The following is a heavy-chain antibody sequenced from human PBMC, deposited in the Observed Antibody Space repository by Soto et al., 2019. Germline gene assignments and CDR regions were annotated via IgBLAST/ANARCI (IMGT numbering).Heavy chain of an antibody. Sequence: PGGSLRLSCAAYGFTFSSYWMHWVRQAPGKGLVWVSRINSDGSSTSYADSVKGRFTISRDNAKNTLYLQMNRLRAEDTAVYYCARARIAVAGFDYGGQGTRVTASS. V-gene: IGHV3-74*01. CDR1: GFTFSSYW. CDR2: INSDGSST. J-gene: IGHJ4*02. CDR3: ARARIAVAGFDY. D-gene: IGHD6-19*01.